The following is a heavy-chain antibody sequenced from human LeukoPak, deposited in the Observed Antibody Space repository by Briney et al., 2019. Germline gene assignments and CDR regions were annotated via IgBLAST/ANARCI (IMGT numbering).Heavy chain of an antibody. D-gene: IGHD3-16*01. CDR1: GDSVSGSSVA. V-gene: IGHV6-1*01. CDR3: TRFYDTNSFVY. Sequence: SQTLSLTCAISGDSVSGSSVAWNWIRQSPSRGLEWLGRTYYRSKWLVDYAESLKGRITINADTSKNQLSLQLHSVTPEDTAIYYCTRFYDTNSFVYWGQGTLVTVSS. CDR2: TYYRSKWLV. J-gene: IGHJ4*02.